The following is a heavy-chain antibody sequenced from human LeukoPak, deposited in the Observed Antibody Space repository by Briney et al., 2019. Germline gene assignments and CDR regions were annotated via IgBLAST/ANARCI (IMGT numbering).Heavy chain of an antibody. CDR2: IKEDGSKK. D-gene: IGHD6-19*01. CDR1: GFTFSTYW. CDR3: VRVDSYSTGWYDY. J-gene: IGHJ4*02. V-gene: IGHV3-7*01. Sequence: GGSLRLSCAASGFTFSTYWMGWVRQAPVKGLEWVANIKEDGSKKYYVDSVKGRFTISRDNAENSLYLQMNSLRAEDTAVYYCVRVDSYSTGWYDYWGQGTLVTVSS.